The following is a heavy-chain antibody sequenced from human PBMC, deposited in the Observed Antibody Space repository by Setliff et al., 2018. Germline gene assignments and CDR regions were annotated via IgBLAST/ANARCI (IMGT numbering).Heavy chain of an antibody. CDR1: GGSFSGYQ. V-gene: IGHV4-34*01. Sequence: SETLSLTCVVSGGSFSGYQWSWIRQPPGKGLDWIGEINHSGSTNYSPSLKSRVSISADKSSNQFSLKLTSVTAADTAVYYCARAQVVFAISAPVWYFEFWGRGTQVTVSS. J-gene: IGHJ2*01. CDR3: ARAQVVFAISAPVWYFEF. CDR2: INHSGST. D-gene: IGHD2-21*01.